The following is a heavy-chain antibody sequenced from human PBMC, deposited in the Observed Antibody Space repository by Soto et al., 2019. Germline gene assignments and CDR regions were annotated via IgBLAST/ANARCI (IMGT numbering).Heavy chain of an antibody. D-gene: IGHD5-18*01. CDR2: IIPILGIA. CDR3: DTISDSYGSFDY. V-gene: IGHV1-69*02. CDR1: GGTFSSYT. J-gene: IGHJ4*02. Sequence: QVQLVQSGAEVKKPGSSVKVSCKASGGTFSSYTISWVRQAPGQGLEWMGRIIPILGIANYAQKFQGRVPITAGKSPSTAYMGLSTLRSEDTAVYYCDTISDSYGSFDYWGQGTLVTVSS.